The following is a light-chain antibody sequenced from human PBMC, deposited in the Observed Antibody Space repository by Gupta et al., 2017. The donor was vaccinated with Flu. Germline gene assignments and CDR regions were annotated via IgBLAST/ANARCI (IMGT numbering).Light chain of an antibody. CDR1: QDIGNS. V-gene: IGKV1-16*02. J-gene: IGKJ4*01. CDR2: AAS. Sequence: DIQMTQPPSSLSASVGDRVTITCRASQDIGNSLAWFQQKPGKAPKSLIYAASNLQSGVPSQFSGSGSGTDFTLTISSLQPEDFATYYCQHYKSYPLTFGGGTRVEIK. CDR3: QHYKSYPLT.